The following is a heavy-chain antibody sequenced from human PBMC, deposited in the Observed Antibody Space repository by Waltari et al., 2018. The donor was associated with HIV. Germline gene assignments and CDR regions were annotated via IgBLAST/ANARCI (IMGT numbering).Heavy chain of an antibody. CDR1: GYTFNTYA. CDR3: ARGPSPRGTSRWFYFDY. CDR2: INTNTGKT. Sequence: QGQLVQSGSELKNPGASVKVSCKASGYTFNTYAMNWIRQAPGQGLEWMGWINTNTGKTTYAQGFTGRFVCSLDTSVSTTYLQSSSLKAEDTAVYYCARGPSPRGTSRWFYFDYWGQGTLVTVSS. V-gene: IGHV7-4-1*02. D-gene: IGHD6-19*01. J-gene: IGHJ4*02.